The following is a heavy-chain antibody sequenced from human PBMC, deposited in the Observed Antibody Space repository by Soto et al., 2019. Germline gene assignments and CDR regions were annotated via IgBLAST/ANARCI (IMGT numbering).Heavy chain of an antibody. J-gene: IGHJ6*02. CDR3: ARVEAVAGIYNYHGLDV. CDR1: GGTFSNYA. Sequence: QVQLVQSGAEVKMPGSSVKVSCKASGGTFSNYAISWVRQAPGQGLEWMGGIIPIFGTTYYAQKFQGRVTIIADESTNTAYLELSSLRSEDTAMYYCARVEAVAGIYNYHGLDVWGQGTAVSVSS. V-gene: IGHV1-69*12. D-gene: IGHD6-19*01. CDR2: IIPIFGTT.